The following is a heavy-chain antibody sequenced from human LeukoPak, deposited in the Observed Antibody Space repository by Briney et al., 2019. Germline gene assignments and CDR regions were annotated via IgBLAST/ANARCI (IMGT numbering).Heavy chain of an antibody. CDR3: AELGITMIGGV. Sequence: GGSLTLSCAASGFTFSSYEMNWVRQAPAKGLDWVSYISSSGNTIYYADSVKGRFTISRDNAKNSLYLQMNSLRAEDTAVYYCAELGITMIGGVWGKGPRVTISS. D-gene: IGHD3-10*02. CDR1: GFTFSSYE. V-gene: IGHV3-48*03. CDR2: ISSSGNTI. J-gene: IGHJ6*04.